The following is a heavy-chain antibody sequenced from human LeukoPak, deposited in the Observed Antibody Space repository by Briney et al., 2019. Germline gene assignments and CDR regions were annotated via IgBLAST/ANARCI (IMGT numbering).Heavy chain of an antibody. J-gene: IGHJ5*02. CDR1: GFTFSSYW. CDR3: AREGSSGWLNWFDP. D-gene: IGHD6-19*01. Sequence: GGSLRLSCAASGFTFSSYWMSWVRQAPGKGLEWVANIKQDGSEKYYVESVKGRFTISRDNAKNSLYLQMNSLRAEDTAVYYCAREGSSGWLNWFDPWGQGTLVTVSS. V-gene: IGHV3-7*01. CDR2: IKQDGSEK.